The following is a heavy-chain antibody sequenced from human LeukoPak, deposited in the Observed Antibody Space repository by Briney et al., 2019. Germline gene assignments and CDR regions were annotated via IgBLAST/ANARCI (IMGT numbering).Heavy chain of an antibody. CDR1: GFIFSSYW. V-gene: IGHV3-23*01. CDR3: ARLREIPVFGVVTKSTSYFDY. Sequence: PGGSLRLSCAASGFIFSSYWMDWVRQAPGKGLVWVSAISGSGGSTYYADSVKGRFTISRDNSKNTLYLQMNSLRAEDTAVYYCARLREIPVFGVVTKSTSYFDYWGQGTLVTVSS. CDR2: ISGSGGST. D-gene: IGHD3-3*01. J-gene: IGHJ4*02.